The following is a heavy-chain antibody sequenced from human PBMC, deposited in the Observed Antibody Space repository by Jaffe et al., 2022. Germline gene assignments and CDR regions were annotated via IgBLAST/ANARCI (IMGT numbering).Heavy chain of an antibody. J-gene: IGHJ4*02. Sequence: EVQLVQSGAEVKKPGESLKISCQASGYTFTNYWIGWMRQMPGKGLEWMGIVYPGDSDTRYSPSFEGQVTISADKSITTAYLQWSSLKASDTAMYYCVRHLSGHSYGYSDYWGQGTLVTVSS. CDR2: VYPGDSDT. V-gene: IGHV5-51*01. CDR3: VRHLSGHSYGYSDY. CDR1: GYTFTNYW. D-gene: IGHD5-18*01.